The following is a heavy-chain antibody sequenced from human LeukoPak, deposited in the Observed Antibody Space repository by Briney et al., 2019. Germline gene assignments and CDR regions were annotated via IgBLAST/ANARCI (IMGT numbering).Heavy chain of an antibody. CDR2: ISGSGGST. CDR3: AKEATMVRGVITLFDY. J-gene: IGHJ4*02. V-gene: IGHV3-23*01. D-gene: IGHD3-10*01. CDR1: GFTFSSYA. Sequence: GGSLRLSCAASGFTFSSYAMSWVRQAPGNGLEWVSAISGSGGSTYYADSVKGRFTISRDNSKNTLYLQMNSLRAEDTAVYYCAKEATMVRGVITLFDYWGQGTLVTVSS.